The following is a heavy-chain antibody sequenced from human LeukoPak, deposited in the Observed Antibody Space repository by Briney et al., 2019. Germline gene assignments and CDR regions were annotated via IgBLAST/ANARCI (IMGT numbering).Heavy chain of an antibody. CDR2: IRSKAYGGTT. CDR1: GFTFGDYA. D-gene: IGHD2-15*01. J-gene: IGHJ4*02. V-gene: IGHV3-49*03. CDR3: TRWGLGYCSGGSCPINDY. Sequence: GGSLRLSCTASGFTFGDYAMSWFRQAPGKGLEWVGFIRSKAYGGTTEYAASVKGRFTISRDDSKSIAYLQMNSLKTEDTAVYYCTRWGLGYCSGGSCPINDYWGQGTLVTVSS.